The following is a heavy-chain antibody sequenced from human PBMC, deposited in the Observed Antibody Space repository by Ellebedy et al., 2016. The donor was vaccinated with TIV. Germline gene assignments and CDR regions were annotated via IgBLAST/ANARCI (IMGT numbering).Heavy chain of an antibody. J-gene: IGHJ6*02. Sequence: GESLKISCAASGFSFSAYNMTWVRQAPGKGLEWISHISSSTTIYYADSVKGRFTISRDNVKNSLYLQMNSLRDEDTAVYYCATLGPYGYNSGRNDYYWGMDVWGQGTTVTVSS. V-gene: IGHV3-48*02. CDR3: ATLGPYGYNSGRNDYYWGMDV. CDR2: ISSSTTI. CDR1: GFSFSAYN. D-gene: IGHD5-18*01.